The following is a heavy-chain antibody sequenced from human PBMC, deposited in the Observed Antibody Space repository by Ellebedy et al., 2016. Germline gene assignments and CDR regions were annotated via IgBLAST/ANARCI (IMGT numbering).Heavy chain of an antibody. V-gene: IGHV4-4*02. J-gene: IGHJ1*01. CDR1: GDSVTSNIW. D-gene: IGHD2-8*01. Sequence: SETLSLTXDVSGDSVTSNIWWSWVRPTPQKGLEWIGEIFHTGRTNYNPSLKSRLTFSIDKSRNQFSLRLASVTAADTALYYCTRNGFYCLDNWGQGILVTVS. CDR3: TRNGFYCLDN. CDR2: IFHTGRT.